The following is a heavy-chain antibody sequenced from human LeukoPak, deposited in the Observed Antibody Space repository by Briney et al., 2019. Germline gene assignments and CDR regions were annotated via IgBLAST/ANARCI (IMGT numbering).Heavy chain of an antibody. J-gene: IGHJ4*02. D-gene: IGHD2-2*02. CDR2: IIPILGIA. Sequence: SVKVSCKAPGGTFSSYTISWVRQAPGQGLEWMGRIIPILGIANYAQKFQGRVTITADKSTSTAYMELSSLRSEDTAVYYCASFIVVVPAAIIWGQGTLVTVSS. V-gene: IGHV1-69*02. CDR1: GGTFSSYT. CDR3: ASFIVVVPAAII.